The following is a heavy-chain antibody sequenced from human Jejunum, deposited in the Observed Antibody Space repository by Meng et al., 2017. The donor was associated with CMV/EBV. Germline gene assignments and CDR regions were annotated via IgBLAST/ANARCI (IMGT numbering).Heavy chain of an antibody. Sequence: QVKLQDAGPGRVKPSETLSPTFSVSGGSISNHYWSWIRQPAGKGLEWIGRIYFGGSTNYNPSLKSRVTMSVEMSKNQFSMSLYSVTAADTAVYYCARGPGGFGDFNFDSWGQGTLVTVSS. CDR1: GGSISNHY. CDR3: ARGPGGFGDFNFDS. CDR2: IYFGGST. D-gene: IGHD3-10*01. V-gene: IGHV4-4*07. J-gene: IGHJ4*02.